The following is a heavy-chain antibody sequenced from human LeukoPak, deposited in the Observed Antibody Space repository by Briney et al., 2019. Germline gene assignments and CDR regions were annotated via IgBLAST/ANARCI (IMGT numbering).Heavy chain of an antibody. J-gene: IGHJ4*02. CDR2: INHSGST. D-gene: IGHD2-15*01. CDR3: ARGLSAIVY. CDR1: GGSFSGYY. V-gene: IGHV4-34*01. Sequence: PSETLSLTCAVYGGSFSGYYWSWIRQPPGKGLEWIGEINHSGSTNYNPSLKSRVTISVDTSKNQFSLKLSSVTAADAAVYYCARGLSAIVYWGQGTLVTVSS.